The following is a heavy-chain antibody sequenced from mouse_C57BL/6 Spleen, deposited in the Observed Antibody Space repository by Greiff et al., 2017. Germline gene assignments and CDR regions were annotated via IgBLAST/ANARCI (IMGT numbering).Heavy chain of an antibody. CDR1: GFTFSSYG. V-gene: IGHV5-6*01. CDR2: ISSGGSYT. CDR3: ARILPITTVVADTMDY. D-gene: IGHD1-1*01. Sequence: EVQRVESGGDLVKPGGSLKLSCAVSGFTFSSYGMSWVRQTPDKRLEWVATISSGGSYTYYPDSVKGRFTIARDNAKNTLYLQMSSLKSEDTAMYYCARILPITTVVADTMDYWGQGTSVTVSS. J-gene: IGHJ4*01.